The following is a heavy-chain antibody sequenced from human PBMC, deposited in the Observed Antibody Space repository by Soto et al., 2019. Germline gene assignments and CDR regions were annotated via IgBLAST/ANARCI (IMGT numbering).Heavy chain of an antibody. Sequence: SETLSLTCAVSGVSISSGGYSWSWIRQPPGKGLEWIGYIFYSGNTNYNPSLQSRVTISVDTSKNQFSLKLRSVTAADTAMYYCARHYSGSYYSHWFDPWGQGTLVTVSS. CDR1: GVSISSGGYS. D-gene: IGHD1-26*01. CDR2: IFYSGNT. V-gene: IGHV4-61*08. J-gene: IGHJ5*02. CDR3: ARHYSGSYYSHWFDP.